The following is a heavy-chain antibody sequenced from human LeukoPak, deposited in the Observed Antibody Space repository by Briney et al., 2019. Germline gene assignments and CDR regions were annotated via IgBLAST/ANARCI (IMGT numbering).Heavy chain of an antibody. Sequence: SETLSLTCAVYGGSFSGYYWSWLRQPPGKGLEWIGEINHSGSTNYNPSRKSRVTISVDTSKNQFPLKLSSVTAADTAVYYCARRRGYSYGTLDYWGQGTLVTVSS. J-gene: IGHJ4*02. V-gene: IGHV4-34*01. D-gene: IGHD5-18*01. CDR3: ARRRGYSYGTLDY. CDR1: GGSFSGYY. CDR2: INHSGST.